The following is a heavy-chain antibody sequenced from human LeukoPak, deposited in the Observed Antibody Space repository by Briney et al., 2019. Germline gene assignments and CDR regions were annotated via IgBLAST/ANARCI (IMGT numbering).Heavy chain of an antibody. CDR1: GFTFSDLW. Sequence: GGSLRLSCAASGFTFSDLWMTWVRQAPGRGLEWVAHINQDGSEKYSVDSVRGRFTISRDNVKNSLFLQINILRAEDTAVYYCARSGMAVAATPWDWGQGTLVTVSS. CDR3: ARSGMAVAATPWD. CDR2: INQDGSEK. J-gene: IGHJ1*01. V-gene: IGHV3-7*05. D-gene: IGHD6-19*01.